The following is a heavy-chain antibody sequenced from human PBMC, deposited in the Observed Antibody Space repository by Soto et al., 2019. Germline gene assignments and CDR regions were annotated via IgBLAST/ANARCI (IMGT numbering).Heavy chain of an antibody. Sequence: ASVKVSCKASGYTFTGYYIHWVRQAPGQGLEWMGWINPNSVGTNYAQKFQGRVTMTSDTSINTAYMELNGLRSDDTAVYFCARASSLDYWGQGTQVTVSS. CDR3: ARASSLDY. CDR2: INPNSVGT. J-gene: IGHJ4*02. V-gene: IGHV1-2*02. CDR1: GYTFTGYY. D-gene: IGHD3-16*01.